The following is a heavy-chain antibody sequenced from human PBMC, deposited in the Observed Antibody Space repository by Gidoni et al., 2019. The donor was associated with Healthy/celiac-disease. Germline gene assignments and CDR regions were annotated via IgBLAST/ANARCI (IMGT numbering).Heavy chain of an antibody. D-gene: IGHD1-26*01. Sequence: YADSVKGRFTISRDNAKNSLYLQMNSLRAEDTALYYCAKDMGSGLAQFGGTAPGSRGFDYWGQGTLVTVSS. CDR3: AKDMGSGLAQFGGTAPGSRGFDY. V-gene: IGHV3-9*01. J-gene: IGHJ4*02.